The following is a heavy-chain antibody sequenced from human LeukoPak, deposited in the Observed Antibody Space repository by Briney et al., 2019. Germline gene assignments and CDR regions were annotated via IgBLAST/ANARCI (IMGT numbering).Heavy chain of an antibody. CDR3: AGTYYYDSSGPSTHDAGMDV. Sequence: PSETLSLTCTVSGGSISSYYWSWIRQPAGKGLEWIGRIYTSGSTNYNPSLKSRVTISVDTSKNQFSLKLSSVTAADTAVYYCAGTYYYDSSGPSTHDAGMDVWGQGTTVTVSS. D-gene: IGHD3-22*01. J-gene: IGHJ6*02. CDR1: GGSISSYY. V-gene: IGHV4-4*07. CDR2: IYTSGST.